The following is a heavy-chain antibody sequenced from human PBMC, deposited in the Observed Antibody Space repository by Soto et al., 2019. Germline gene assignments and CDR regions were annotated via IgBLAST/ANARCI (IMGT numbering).Heavy chain of an antibody. CDR1: GGSFSGYY. D-gene: IGHD2-8*01. Sequence: SETLSLTCAVYGGSFSGYYWSWIRQPPGKGLEWIGEINHSGSTNYNPSLKSRVTISVDTSKNQFSLKPSSVTTADTAVYYCARGSLTYLYHNWFDPWGQGTLVTVSS. CDR3: ARGSLTYLYHNWFDP. J-gene: IGHJ5*02. CDR2: INHSGST. V-gene: IGHV4-34*01.